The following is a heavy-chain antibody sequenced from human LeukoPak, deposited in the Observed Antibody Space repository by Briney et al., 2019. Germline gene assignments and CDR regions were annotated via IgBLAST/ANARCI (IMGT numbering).Heavy chain of an antibody. CDR2: INPNSGGT. V-gene: IGHV1-2*02. D-gene: IGHD3-3*01. CDR1: GYTFTGYY. CDR3: ARDSFAPSYDFWSSSG. J-gene: IGHJ4*02. Sequence: GASVTVSCTASGYTFTGYYMHWVRQAPGQGLEWMGWINPNSGGTNYAQKFQGRVTMTRDTSISTAYMELSRLRSEDTAVYYCARDSFAPSYDFWSSSGWGQGTLVTVSS.